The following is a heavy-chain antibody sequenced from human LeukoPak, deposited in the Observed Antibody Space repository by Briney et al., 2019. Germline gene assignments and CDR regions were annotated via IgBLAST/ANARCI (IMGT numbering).Heavy chain of an antibody. CDR2: IKQDGSEK. J-gene: IGHJ4*02. CDR1: GFTFSSYW. CDR3: ARDYGDYEGYFDY. D-gene: IGHD4-17*01. V-gene: IGHV3-7*01. Sequence: GGSLRLSCAASGFTFSSYWMSWVRQAPGKGLEWVANIKQDGSEKYYVDSVKGRFTISRDNAKNSLYLQMNSLRAEDTAVYYCARDYGDYEGYFDYWGQGTLVTASS.